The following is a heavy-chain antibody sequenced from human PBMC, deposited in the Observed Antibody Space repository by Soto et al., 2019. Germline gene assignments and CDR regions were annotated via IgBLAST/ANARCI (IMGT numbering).Heavy chain of an antibody. CDR3: ARDPETMVRGQYGMDV. J-gene: IGHJ6*02. CDR1: GFTFSSYS. V-gene: IGHV3-21*01. Sequence: GGSLRLSCAASGFTFSSYSMNWVRQAPGKGLEWVSSISSSSSYIYYADSVKGRFTISRDNAKNSLYLQMNSLRAEDTAVYYCARDPETMVRGQYGMDVWGQGTTVTVSS. D-gene: IGHD3-10*01. CDR2: ISSSSSYI.